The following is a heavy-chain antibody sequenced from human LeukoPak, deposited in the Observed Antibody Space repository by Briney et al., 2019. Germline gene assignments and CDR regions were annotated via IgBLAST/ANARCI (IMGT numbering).Heavy chain of an antibody. CDR2: IHHSGIT. J-gene: IGHJ3*02. CDR1: NYSITNNYY. CDR3: ASLTTADAFDI. V-gene: IGHV4-38-2*02. D-gene: IGHD3-22*01. Sequence: PSETLSLTCTVSNYSITNNYYWAWIRQPPGKGLEWIGSIHHSGITYYIPSLESRVTISLDTSKNQFSLKVSSVTAADTAVYYCASLTTADAFDIWGQGTMVTVSS.